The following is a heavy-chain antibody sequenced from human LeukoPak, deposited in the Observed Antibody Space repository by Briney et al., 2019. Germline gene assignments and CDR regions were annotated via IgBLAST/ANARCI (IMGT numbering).Heavy chain of an antibody. CDR3: ARTDYDSSGYPDY. CDR2: IYPGDSDT. V-gene: IGHV5-51*01. CDR1: GYSFTNYW. J-gene: IGHJ4*02. Sequence: GEPLKISCKASGYSFTNYWIAWVRQMPGKGLEWMGIIYPGDSDTRYSPSFQGQVTISADKSISTAYLQWSSLKASDTAMYYCARTDYDSSGYPDYWGQGTLVSVSS. D-gene: IGHD3-22*01.